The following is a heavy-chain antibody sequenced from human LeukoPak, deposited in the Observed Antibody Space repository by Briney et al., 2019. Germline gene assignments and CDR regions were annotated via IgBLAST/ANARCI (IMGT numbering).Heavy chain of an antibody. V-gene: IGHV4-34*01. CDR2: INHSGST. D-gene: IGHD3-3*01. J-gene: IGHJ5*02. CDR3: ARGQGYDFWSGRNWFDP. CDR1: GGSFNGYY. Sequence: SETLSLTCAVYGGSFNGYYWSWIRQPPGKGLEWIGEINHSGSTNYNPSLKSRVTISVDTSKNQFSLKLSSVTAADTAVYYCARGQGYDFWSGRNWFDPWGQGTLVTVSS.